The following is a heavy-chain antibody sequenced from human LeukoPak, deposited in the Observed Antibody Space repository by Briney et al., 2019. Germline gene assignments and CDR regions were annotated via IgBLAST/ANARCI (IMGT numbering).Heavy chain of an antibody. CDR2: INPNNGGA. CDR3: ARGEGGYESGNLDS. Sequence: ASVKVSCKASGYTFTGYYMYWVRQAPGQGLEWMGWINPNNGGANYAQKFQGGVTMTTDTFINTAYMELRGLRSDDTAVYYCARGEGGYESGNLDSWGQGTLVTVSS. J-gene: IGHJ4*02. V-gene: IGHV1-2*02. CDR1: GYTFTGYY. D-gene: IGHD5-12*01.